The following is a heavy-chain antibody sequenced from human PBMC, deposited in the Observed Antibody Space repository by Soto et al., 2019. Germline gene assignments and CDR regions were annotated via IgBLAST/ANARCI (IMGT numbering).Heavy chain of an antibody. J-gene: IGHJ4*02. CDR1: GFTFSSYW. D-gene: IGHD3-16*01. CDR2: INSDGSTT. V-gene: IGHV3-74*01. CDR3: VKRGDRYF. Sequence: GGSLRLSCAASGFTFSSYWMYWVRQGPGKGLVWVSRINSDGSTTDYADSVKGRFTISRDNAKNTLYLQMNSLRAEDTAVYYGVKRGDRYFWGQGSLDPVSS.